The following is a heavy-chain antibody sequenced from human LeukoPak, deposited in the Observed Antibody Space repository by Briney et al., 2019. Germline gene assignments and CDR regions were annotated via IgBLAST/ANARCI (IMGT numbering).Heavy chain of an antibody. CDR1: GFTFSSDG. V-gene: IGHV3-30*18. CDR3: AKDLLRFGELLWRGGVDY. CDR2: ISYDGSNK. D-gene: IGHD3-10*01. Sequence: GGSLRLSCAASGFTFSSDGMHWVRQAPGKGLEWVAVISYDGSNKYYADSVKGRFTISRDNSKNTLYLQMNSLRAEDTAVYYCAKDLLRFGELLWRGGVDYWGQGTLVTVSS. J-gene: IGHJ4*02.